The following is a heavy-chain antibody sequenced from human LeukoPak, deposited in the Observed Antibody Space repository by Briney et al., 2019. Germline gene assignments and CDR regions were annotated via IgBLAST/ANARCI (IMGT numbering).Heavy chain of an antibody. V-gene: IGHV7-4-1*02. J-gene: IGHJ4*02. D-gene: IGHD6-19*01. CDR2: INTNTGNP. CDR3: AREYSGGWYYFDS. CDR1: GYTFTTYG. Sequence: ASVKVSCKASGYTFTTYGINWVRQAPGQGLEWMGWINTNTGNPTYAQGFTGRFVFSLDTSVSTAYLQITSLKAEDTAVYYCAREYSGGWYYFDSWGQGTLVTVSS.